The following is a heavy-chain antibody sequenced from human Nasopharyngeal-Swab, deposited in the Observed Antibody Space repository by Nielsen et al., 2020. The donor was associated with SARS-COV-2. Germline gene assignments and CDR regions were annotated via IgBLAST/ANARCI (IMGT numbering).Heavy chain of an antibody. CDR2: INLSGST. Sequence: GSLTLSCAVYGGSFSGYYWSWIRQPPGKGLEWIGEINLSGSTNYNPSLKSRVTISVDTSTNQFSLKLSSVTAADTAVYYCARAPGYSSSWRPNWFDPWGQGTLVTVSS. V-gene: IGHV4-34*01. D-gene: IGHD6-13*01. CDR3: ARAPGYSSSWRPNWFDP. CDR1: GGSFSGYY. J-gene: IGHJ5*02.